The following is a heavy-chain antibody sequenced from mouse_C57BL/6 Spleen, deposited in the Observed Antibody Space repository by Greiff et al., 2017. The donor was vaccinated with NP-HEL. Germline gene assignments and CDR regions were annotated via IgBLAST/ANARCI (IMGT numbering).Heavy chain of an antibody. V-gene: IGHV3-6*01. Sequence: DVHLVESGPGLVKPSQSLSLTCSVTGYSITSGYYWNWIRQFPGNKLEWMGYISYDGSNNYNPSLKNRISITRDTSKNQFFLKLNSVTTEDTATYYCARGYYYGSSPYAMDYWGQGTSVTVSS. CDR1: GYSITSGYY. CDR2: ISYDGSN. D-gene: IGHD1-1*01. CDR3: ARGYYYGSSPYAMDY. J-gene: IGHJ4*01.